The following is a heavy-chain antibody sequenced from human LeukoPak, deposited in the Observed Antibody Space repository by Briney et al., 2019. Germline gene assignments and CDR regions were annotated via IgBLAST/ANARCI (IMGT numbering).Heavy chain of an antibody. CDR1: GGSVINTNW. V-gene: IGHV4-4*02. CDR2: VHLDGRT. CDR3: AREGGFYRPLDY. J-gene: IGHJ4*02. D-gene: IGHD3-3*01. Sequence: SGTLSLTCGVSGGSVINTNWWTWVRQPPGKGLEWIGEVHLDGRTNYNPSLESRLTMSVDVSENQVSLKLTSVTAADTAVYYCAREGGFYRPLDYSGQATLVTVSS.